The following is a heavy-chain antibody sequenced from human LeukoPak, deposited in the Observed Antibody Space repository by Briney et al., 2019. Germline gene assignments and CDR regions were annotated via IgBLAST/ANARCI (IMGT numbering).Heavy chain of an antibody. J-gene: IGHJ6*03. CDR1: GYTFTSHY. Sequence: ASVKVSCKASGYTFTSHYMHWVRQAPGQGLEWMGIINPSGGSTSYAQRFQGRVTMTRDMSTNTVYMELSSLRSEDTAVYYCAGGVVTHNHYYYYYMDVWGKGTTVTISS. CDR2: INPSGGST. CDR3: AGGVVTHNHYYYYYMDV. D-gene: IGHD3-3*01. V-gene: IGHV1-46*01.